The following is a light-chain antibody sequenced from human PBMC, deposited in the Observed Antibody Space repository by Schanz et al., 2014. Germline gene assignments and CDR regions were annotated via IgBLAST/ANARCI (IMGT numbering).Light chain of an antibody. V-gene: IGLV2-8*01. CDR1: SSDIGAHNY. CDR2: DVH. CDR3: SSNAGSNNLI. J-gene: IGLJ2*01. Sequence: QSALTQPASVSGSPGQSITISCTGTSSDIGAHNYVSWYQQHPGKAPKLIVYDVHDRPSGVPDRFSGSKSGNTASLTVSGLQADDEADYYCSSNAGSNNLIFGGGTKVTVL.